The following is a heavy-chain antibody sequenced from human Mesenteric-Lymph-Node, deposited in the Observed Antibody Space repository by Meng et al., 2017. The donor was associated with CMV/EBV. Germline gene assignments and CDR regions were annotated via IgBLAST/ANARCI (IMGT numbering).Heavy chain of an antibody. J-gene: IGHJ4*02. CDR2: IKQDGSEK. D-gene: IGHD3-3*01. CDR1: GFTFRTYW. V-gene: IGHV3-7*03. CDR3: AKAYFDFWSGDPR. Sequence: GGSLRLSCAASGFTFRTYWMSWVRQAPGKGLEWVANIKQDGSEKYYVDSVKGRFTISRDNSKNTLYLQMNSLRAEDTAVYYCAKAYFDFWSGDPRWGQGTLVTVSS.